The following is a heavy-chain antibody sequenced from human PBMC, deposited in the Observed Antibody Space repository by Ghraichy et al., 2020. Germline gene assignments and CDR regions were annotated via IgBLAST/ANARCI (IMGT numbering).Heavy chain of an antibody. V-gene: IGHV6-1*01. D-gene: IGHD3-10*01. CDR3: ARDVITIVRCVNSKHPIDY. Sequence: SETLSLTCAISGDSVSSNSAAWNWIRQSPSRGLDWLGRTNYRSKWYNDYAVSVNSRITINPDTSKNQFSLQLNSVTPEDTAVYYCARDVITIVRCVNSKHPIDYWGQGTPVTVSS. CDR2: TNYRSKWYN. J-gene: IGHJ4*02. CDR1: GDSVSSNSAA.